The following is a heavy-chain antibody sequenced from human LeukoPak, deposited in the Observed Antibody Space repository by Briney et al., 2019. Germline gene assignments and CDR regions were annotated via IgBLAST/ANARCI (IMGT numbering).Heavy chain of an antibody. D-gene: IGHD6-19*01. Sequence: PGRSLRLSCAASEFTFDDYAMHWVRQAPGKGQEWVSGISWNSASIGYADSVKGRFTISRDNAKNSLYLQMNSLRADDTALYYCAKAGGYTNGWYDYWGQGTLVTVSS. CDR3: AKAGGYTNGWYDY. V-gene: IGHV3-9*01. CDR2: ISWNSASI. J-gene: IGHJ4*02. CDR1: EFTFDDYA.